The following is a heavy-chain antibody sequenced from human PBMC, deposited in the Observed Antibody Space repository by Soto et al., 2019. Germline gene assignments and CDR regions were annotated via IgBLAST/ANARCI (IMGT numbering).Heavy chain of an antibody. D-gene: IGHD2-15*01. J-gene: IGHJ4*02. V-gene: IGHV3-23*01. CDR2: VSIGGST. CDR1: GFTFISYA. Sequence: PWGSLRLSCAASGFTFISYAIGCFRQGPGKGLEWVAVVSIGGSTHYADSVRGRFTISRDNSKNTLSLQMNSLTAEDTAVYFCAKRRGAGGHFDYWGQGALVTVSS. CDR3: AKRRGAGGHFDY.